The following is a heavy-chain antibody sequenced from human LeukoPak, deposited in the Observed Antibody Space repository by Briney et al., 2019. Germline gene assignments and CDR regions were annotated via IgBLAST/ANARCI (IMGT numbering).Heavy chain of an antibody. D-gene: IGHD6-13*01. J-gene: IGHJ4*01. CDR1: EYNFGYYG. CDR2: IRSNAYGGTA. V-gene: IGHV3-49*03. CDR3: TRAVIAAAGLFFDY. Sequence: TGGSLRLSCTASEYNFGYYGMSWFRQAPGRGLEWVGFIRSNAYGGTAEYAASVKGRVTISRDDSKSIGYLQMNSLKTEDTAIYYCTRAVIAAAGLFFDYWGQGTLATVSS.